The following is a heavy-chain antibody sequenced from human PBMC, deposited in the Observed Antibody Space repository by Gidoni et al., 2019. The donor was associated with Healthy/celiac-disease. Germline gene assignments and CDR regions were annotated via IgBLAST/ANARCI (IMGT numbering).Heavy chain of an antibody. CDR1: GFSLSTSGVG. Sequence: QITLKESGPTLVKPTQTLTLTCTFSGFSLSTSGVGVGWIRQPPGKALEWLALIYWDDDKRYSPSLKSRLTITKDTSKNQVVLTMTNMDPVDTATYYCAHSSTVWPRGTGFFDYWGQGTLVTVSS. CDR3: AHSSTVWPRGTGFFDY. J-gene: IGHJ4*02. D-gene: IGHD4-17*01. CDR2: IYWDDDK. V-gene: IGHV2-5*02.